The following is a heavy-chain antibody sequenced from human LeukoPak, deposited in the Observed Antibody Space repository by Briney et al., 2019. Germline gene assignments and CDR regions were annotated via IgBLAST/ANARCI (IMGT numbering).Heavy chain of an antibody. D-gene: IGHD1-26*01. CDR2: IWYDGSNK. J-gene: IGHJ4*02. Sequence: GGSLRLSCAASGFTFDDYGMHWVRQAPGKGLEWVAVIWYDGSNKYYADSVKGRFTISRDNSKNTLYLQMNSLRAEDTAVYYCAKDRSIGIVGATTFYYWGQGTLVTVSS. CDR3: AKDRSIGIVGATTFYY. CDR1: GFTFDDYG. V-gene: IGHV3-33*06.